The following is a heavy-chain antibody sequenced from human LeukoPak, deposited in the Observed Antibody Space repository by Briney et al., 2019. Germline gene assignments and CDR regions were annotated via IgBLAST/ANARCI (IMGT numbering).Heavy chain of an antibody. D-gene: IGHD1-7*01. CDR2: INPDGSGP. Sequence: PGGSLRLSCATSGFTFTSYWMHWVRQAPGKGLVWVSCINPDGSGPIYADSVKGRFTISRDNAKNTLYLQMNSLRDEDTAVYYCARPTTTLEYWGQGTLVTVSS. V-gene: IGHV3-74*01. CDR1: GFTFTSYW. CDR3: ARPTTTLEY. J-gene: IGHJ4*02.